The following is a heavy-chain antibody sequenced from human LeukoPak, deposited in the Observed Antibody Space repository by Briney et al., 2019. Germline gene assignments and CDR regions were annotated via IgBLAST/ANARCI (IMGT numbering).Heavy chain of an antibody. CDR3: ATGDKGAILTGYNYYFYMDV. V-gene: IGHV1-24*01. D-gene: IGHD3-9*01. CDR2: FDPEDGET. CDR1: GFTLTELS. J-gene: IGHJ6*03. Sequence: ASVKVSCKVSGFTLTELSMHRVRQAPGKGLEWMGGFDPEDGETIYAQKFQGRVTMTEDTSTDTAYMELSSLRSEDTAVYYCATGDKGAILTGYNYYFYMDVWGKGTTVTISS.